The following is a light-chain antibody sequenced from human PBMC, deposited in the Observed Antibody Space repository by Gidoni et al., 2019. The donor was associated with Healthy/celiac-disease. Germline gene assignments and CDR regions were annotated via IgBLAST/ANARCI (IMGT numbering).Light chain of an antibody. CDR1: SSDVGGYND. Sequence: QSALTPPPPVSGSPGPSVTLSYTVTSSDVGGYNDVSWYQQHPGKAPNLMIYDVSKRPSGVPDRFSGSKSGNTASLTISGLQAEDEADYYCCSYAGIYTLVFGGGTKLTVL. V-gene: IGLV2-11*01. J-gene: IGLJ2*01. CDR2: DVS. CDR3: CSYAGIYTLV.